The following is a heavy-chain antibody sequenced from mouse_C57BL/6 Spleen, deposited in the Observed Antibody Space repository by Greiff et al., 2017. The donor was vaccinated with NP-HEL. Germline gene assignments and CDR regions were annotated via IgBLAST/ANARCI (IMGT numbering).Heavy chain of an antibody. Sequence: VQLHQSGPGLVKPSQSLSLTCSVTGYSITSGYYWNWIRQFPGNKLEWMGYISYDGSNNYNPSLKNRISITRDTSKNQFFLKLNSVTTEDTATYYCARESYGSEAMDYWGQGTSVTVSS. CDR2: ISYDGSN. V-gene: IGHV3-6*01. CDR3: ARESYGSEAMDY. J-gene: IGHJ4*01. D-gene: IGHD1-1*01. CDR1: GYSITSGYY.